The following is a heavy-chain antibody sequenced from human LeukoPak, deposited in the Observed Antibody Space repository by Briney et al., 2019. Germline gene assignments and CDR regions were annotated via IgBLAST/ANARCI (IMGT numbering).Heavy chain of an antibody. V-gene: IGHV3-33*01. CDR3: ARLWGSVSGYFDY. CDR1: GYTFSSHG. Sequence: PGRSLRLSCAVSGYTFSSHGMHWVRQAPGKGLEWVAPIWYDGSDKYYADSVKGRFTISRDNSKNMLYLQMDSLRAEDTALYYCARLWGSVSGYFDYWGQGTLVTVSS. J-gene: IGHJ4*02. D-gene: IGHD2-21*01. CDR2: IWYDGSDK.